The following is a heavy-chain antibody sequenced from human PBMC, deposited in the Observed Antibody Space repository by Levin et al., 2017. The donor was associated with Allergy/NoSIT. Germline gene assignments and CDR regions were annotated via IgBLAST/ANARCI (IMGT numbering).Heavy chain of an antibody. V-gene: IGHV3-11*05. J-gene: IGHJ4*02. D-gene: IGHD3-10*01. CDR2: ISSSSSYT. CDR1: GFTFSDYY. CDR3: AGDRRPYGSGSYYWFDY. Sequence: LSLTCAASGFTFSDYYMSWIRQAPGKGLEWVSYISSSSSYTNYADPVKGRFTISRDNAKNSLYLQMNSLRAEDTAAYYCAGDRRPYGSGSYYWFDYWGQGTLVTVSS.